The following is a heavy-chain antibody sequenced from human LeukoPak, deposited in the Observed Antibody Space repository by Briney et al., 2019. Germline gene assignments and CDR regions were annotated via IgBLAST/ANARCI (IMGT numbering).Heavy chain of an antibody. CDR2: IIPILGIA. V-gene: IGHV1-69*04. CDR3: ARPGGIAAAGWAY. D-gene: IGHD6-13*01. J-gene: IGHJ4*02. Sequence: GASVKVSCKASGGTFSSYAISWVRQAPGQGLEWMGRIIPILGIANYAQKFQGRVTITADKSTSTAYMELSSLRSEDTAVYYCARPGGIAAAGWAYRGQGTLVTVSS. CDR1: GGTFSSYA.